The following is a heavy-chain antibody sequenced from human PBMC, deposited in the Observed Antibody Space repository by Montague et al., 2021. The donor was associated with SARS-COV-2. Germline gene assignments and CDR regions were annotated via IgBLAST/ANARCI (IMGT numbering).Heavy chain of an antibody. V-gene: IGHV4-34*01. CDR1: GASFSGCY. CDR3: AGEMPVTAVYYYYGMDV. J-gene: IGHJ6*02. D-gene: IGHD4-11*01. Sequence: SETLSLTCAVYGASFSGCYWSWICNPPGKGLGWVGEINLSGSTNTNQNIKSRVTISVDTSKNKSSLKLSSVTAAATALYDCAGEMPVTAVYYYYGMDVWGQGTTVTVSS. CDR2: INLSGST.